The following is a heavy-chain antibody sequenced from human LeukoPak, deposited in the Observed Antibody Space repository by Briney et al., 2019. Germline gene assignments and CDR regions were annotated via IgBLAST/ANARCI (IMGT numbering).Heavy chain of an antibody. D-gene: IGHD2-21*02. CDR2: ISGYNGNT. J-gene: IGHJ3*01. V-gene: IGHV1-18*01. Sequence: ASVKVSCKASGDTFTTYGITWVRQAPGQGLEWMGWISGYNGNTEYTQKFQGRVAMTRDTSTSTAYMELGSLRFDDTAVYYCARGDRAFDVWGQGTMVTVSS. CDR1: GDTFTTYG. CDR3: ARGDRAFDV.